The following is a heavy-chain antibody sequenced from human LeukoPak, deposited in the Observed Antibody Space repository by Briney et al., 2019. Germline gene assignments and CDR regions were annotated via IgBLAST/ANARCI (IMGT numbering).Heavy chain of an antibody. CDR1: GFTFSSYA. D-gene: IGHD2-8*01. CDR3: AKDRCTNGVCYAFDY. Sequence: GGSLRLSCAVSGFTFSSYAMSWVRQAPGKGLEWVSAISSSGGSTYYADSVTGRFTISRDDSKNTLYLQMNSLRAEDTAVYYCAKDRCTNGVCYAFDYWGQGTLVTVSS. J-gene: IGHJ4*02. CDR2: ISSSGGST. V-gene: IGHV3-23*01.